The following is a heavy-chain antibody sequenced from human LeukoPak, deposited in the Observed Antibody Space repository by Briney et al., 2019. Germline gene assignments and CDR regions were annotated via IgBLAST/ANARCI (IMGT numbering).Heavy chain of an antibody. CDR3: ARGQVAAQGNWFDP. D-gene: IGHD2-15*01. CDR2: INHSGST. V-gene: IGHV4-34*01. Sequence: SETLSLTCAVYGGSFSGYYWSWIRQPPGKGLEWIGEINHSGSTNYNPSLKSRVTISVDTSKNQFSLKLSSVTAADTAVYYCARGQVAAQGNWFDPWGQGTLVTVSS. J-gene: IGHJ5*02. CDR1: GGSFSGYY.